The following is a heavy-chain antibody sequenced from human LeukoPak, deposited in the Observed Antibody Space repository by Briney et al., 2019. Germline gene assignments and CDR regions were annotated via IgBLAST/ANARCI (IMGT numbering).Heavy chain of an antibody. CDR2: ISGSGGST. CDR1: GFTFSSYA. V-gene: IGHV3-23*01. D-gene: IGHD3-22*01. Sequence: GGPLRLSCAASGFTFSSYAMSWVRQAPGKGLEWVSAISGSGGSTYYADSVKGRFTISRDNSKNTLYLQMNSLRAEDTAVYYCAKPPVRSSGYSEFDYWGQGTLVTVSS. CDR3: AKPPVRSSGYSEFDY. J-gene: IGHJ4*02.